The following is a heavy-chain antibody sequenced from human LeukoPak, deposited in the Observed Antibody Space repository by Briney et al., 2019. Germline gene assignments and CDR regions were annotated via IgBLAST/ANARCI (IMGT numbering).Heavy chain of an antibody. CDR3: ARDLFGYYQY. CDR2: IIPIFGTA. Sequence: SVKVSCKASGGIFSSYAISWVRQAPGQGLEWMGGIIPIFGTANYAQKFQGRVTITADESTSTAYMELSSLRSEDTAVYYCARDLFGYYQYWGQGTLVTVSS. CDR1: GGIFSSYA. D-gene: IGHD3-22*01. V-gene: IGHV1-69*13. J-gene: IGHJ4*02.